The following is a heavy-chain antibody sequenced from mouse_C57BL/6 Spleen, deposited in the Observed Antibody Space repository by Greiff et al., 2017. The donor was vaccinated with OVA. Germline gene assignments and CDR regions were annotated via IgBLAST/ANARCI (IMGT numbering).Heavy chain of an antibody. D-gene: IGHD6-5*01. V-gene: IGHV1-42*01. CDR3: ARGLSY. Sequence: QLQQSGPELVKPGASVKISCKASGYSFTGYYMNWVKQSPEKSLEWIGEINPSTGGTTYNQKFKAKATLTVDKSSSTAYMQLKSLTSEDSAVYYCARGLSYWGQGTTLTVSS. J-gene: IGHJ2*01. CDR1: GYSFTGYY. CDR2: INPSTGGT.